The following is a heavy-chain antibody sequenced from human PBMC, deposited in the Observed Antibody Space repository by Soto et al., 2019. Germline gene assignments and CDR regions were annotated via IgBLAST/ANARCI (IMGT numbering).Heavy chain of an antibody. CDR3: TRAAIRGELLEY. Sequence: GGSLRLSCAASGFTFSSYWMHWVRQAPGKGLEWVSRMNMDGNRISYVDSVKGRCTISRDNSKNTLNLQMNSLRVEDTAVYYCTRAAIRGELLEYWGQGTQVTVS. V-gene: IGHV3-74*01. CDR2: MNMDGNRI. CDR1: GFTFSSYW. J-gene: IGHJ4*02. D-gene: IGHD1-26*01.